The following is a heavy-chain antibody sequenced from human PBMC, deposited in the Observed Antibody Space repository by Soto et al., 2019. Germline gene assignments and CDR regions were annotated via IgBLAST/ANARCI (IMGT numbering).Heavy chain of an antibody. CDR2: ISYDGSNK. Sequence: QVQLVESGGGVVQPGRSLRLSCAASGFTFSSYAMHWVRQAPGKGLEWVAVISYDGSNKYYADSVKGRFTISRDNSKNTLYLQMNSLRAEDTAVYYCATVTDPQNSSGYPWGQGTLVTVSS. V-gene: IGHV3-30-3*01. CDR3: ATVTDPQNSSGYP. J-gene: IGHJ5*02. D-gene: IGHD3-22*01. CDR1: GFTFSSYA.